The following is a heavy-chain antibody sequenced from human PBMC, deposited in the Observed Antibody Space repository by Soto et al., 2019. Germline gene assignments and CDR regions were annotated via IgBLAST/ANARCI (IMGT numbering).Heavy chain of an antibody. CDR1: GGSFSGYY. V-gene: IGHV4-34*01. CDR2: INHSGST. CDR3: ASPRQGNYDFLSGYYALDY. D-gene: IGHD3-3*01. J-gene: IGHJ4*02. Sequence: SETLSLTCAVYGGSFSGYYWSWIRQPPGKGLEWIGEINHSGSTNYNPSLKSRVTISVDTSKNQFSLNLRSVTAADTAVYYCASPRQGNYDFLSGYYALDYWSQGTLVTVSS.